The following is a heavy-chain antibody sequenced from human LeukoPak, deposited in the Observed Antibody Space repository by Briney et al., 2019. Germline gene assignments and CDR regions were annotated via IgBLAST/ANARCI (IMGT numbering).Heavy chain of an antibody. CDR1: GFTFSSYA. V-gene: IGHV3-23*01. CDR2: ISGSGGST. J-gene: IGHJ6*02. CDR3: AKSGGLSGSGRLAMDV. D-gene: IGHD3-10*01. Sequence: GGSLRLSCAASGFTFSSYAMIWVRQAPGKGLEWVSGISGSGGSTYYADSVKGRFTSSRDNSNNTLYVQMNSLRVEDTAVYYCAKSGGLSGSGRLAMDVWGQGTTVTVSS.